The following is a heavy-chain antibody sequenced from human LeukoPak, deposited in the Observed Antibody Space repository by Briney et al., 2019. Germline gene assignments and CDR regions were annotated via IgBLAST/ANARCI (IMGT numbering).Heavy chain of an antibody. D-gene: IGHD1-26*01. CDR2: INHSGST. V-gene: IGHV4-34*01. J-gene: IGHJ4*02. Sequence: SETLSLTCAVYGGSFSGYYWSWIRQPPGKGLEWIGEINHSGSTNYNPSLKSRVTISVDTSKNQFSLKLSSVTAADTAVYYCAKDRLGAMMYFDFWGQGTLVTVSS. CDR3: AKDRLGAMMYFDF. CDR1: GGSFSGYY.